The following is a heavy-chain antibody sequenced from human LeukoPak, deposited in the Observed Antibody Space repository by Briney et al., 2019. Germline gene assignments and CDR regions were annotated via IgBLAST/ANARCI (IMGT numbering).Heavy chain of an antibody. D-gene: IGHD6-6*01. CDR3: ARNLYSSSSTDWFDP. V-gene: IGHV1-18*01. J-gene: IGHJ5*02. CDR2: ISAYNGNT. Sequence: GASVKVSCKASGYTFTSYGISWVRQAPGQGLEWMGWISAYNGNTNYAQKLQGRVTMTTDTSTSTAYMELRSLRSDDTAVYYCARNLYSSSSTDWFDPWGQETLVTVSS. CDR1: GYTFTSYG.